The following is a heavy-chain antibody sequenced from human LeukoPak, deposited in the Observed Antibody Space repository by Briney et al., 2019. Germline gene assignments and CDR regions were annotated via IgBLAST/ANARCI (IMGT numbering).Heavy chain of an antibody. Sequence: ASVKVSCKASGHTFTSYGISWVRQAPGQGLEWRGWISPYNGNTNYAQKLKGRVTMTTDTSTSTAYMELRSLRSDDTGVDYCARGGRWAKIAIWGQGTLVTVSS. CDR1: GHTFTSYG. J-gene: IGHJ4*02. D-gene: IGHD4-23*01. CDR2: ISPYNGNT. CDR3: ARGGRWAKIAI. V-gene: IGHV1-18*04.